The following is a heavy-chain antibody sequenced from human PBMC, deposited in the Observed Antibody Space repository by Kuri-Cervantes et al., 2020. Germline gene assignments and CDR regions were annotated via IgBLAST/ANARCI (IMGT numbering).Heavy chain of an antibody. Sequence: GESLKISCAASGFIVSSNYMSWVRQAPGKGLECVSVIFAEGDTYYADSVKGRFTISRDNSKNTLYLQMNSLRAEDTAVYYCAKTRWAYGDYGCDYWGQGTLVTVSS. CDR3: AKTRWAYGDYGCDY. V-gene: IGHV3-53*01. D-gene: IGHD4-17*01. J-gene: IGHJ4*02. CDR2: IFAEGDT. CDR1: GFIVSSNY.